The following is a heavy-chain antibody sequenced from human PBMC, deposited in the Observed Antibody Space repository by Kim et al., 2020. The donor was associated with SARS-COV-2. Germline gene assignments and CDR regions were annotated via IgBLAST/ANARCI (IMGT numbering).Heavy chain of an antibody. V-gene: IGHV1-3*01. J-gene: IGHJ6*02. CDR1: GYTFTSYA. Sequence: ASVKVSCKASGYTFTSYAMHLVRQAPGQRLEWMGWINAGNGNTKYSQKFQVRVTITRDTSASTAYMELSSLRSEDTAVYYCARDSRLSIFGVVPYYYYGMDVWGQGTTVTVSS. CDR3: ARDSRLSIFGVVPYYYYGMDV. CDR2: INAGNGNT. D-gene: IGHD3-3*01.